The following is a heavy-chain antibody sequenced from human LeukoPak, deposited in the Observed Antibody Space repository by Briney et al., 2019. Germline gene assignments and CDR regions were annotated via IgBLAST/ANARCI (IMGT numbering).Heavy chain of an antibody. D-gene: IGHD5-12*01. V-gene: IGHV4-59*12. J-gene: IGHJ4*02. CDR1: GGSISSYY. Sequence: SETLSLTCTVSGGSISSYYWSWIRQPPGKGLEWIGYTYYSGSTNYNPSLKSRVTISVDTSKNQFSLKLSSVTAADTAVYYCARGALYSGYDLASYYFDYWGQGTLVTVSS. CDR2: TYYSGST. CDR3: ARGALYSGYDLASYYFDY.